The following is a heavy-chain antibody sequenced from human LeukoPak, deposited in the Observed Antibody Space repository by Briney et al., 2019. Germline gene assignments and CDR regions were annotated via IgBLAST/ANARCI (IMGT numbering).Heavy chain of an antibody. CDR1: GFMFNNFW. CDR3: AKDSSPWMINE. V-gene: IGHV3-7*01. Sequence: GGSLRLSCAASGFMFNNFWMSWVRQTPGKGLEWVANIKPDGSDKYYVDSVRGRFTISGDNARNSLYLQMNSLGVEDTAIYYCAKDSSPWMINEWGQGTLLIVS. D-gene: IGHD3-22*01. J-gene: IGHJ4*02. CDR2: IKPDGSDK.